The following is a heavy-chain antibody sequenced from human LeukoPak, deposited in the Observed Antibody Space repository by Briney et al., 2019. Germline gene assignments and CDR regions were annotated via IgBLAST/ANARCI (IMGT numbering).Heavy chain of an antibody. V-gene: IGHV2-70*01. Sequence: SGPTLVNPTQTLTLTCTFSGFSLSTSGMCVSWIRQPPGKALEWLALIDWDDDKYYSTSLKTRLTISKDTSKNQVVLTMTNMDPVDTATYYCARIYFYDSSSYYFDYWGQGTLVTVSS. D-gene: IGHD3-22*01. CDR1: GFSLSTSGMC. CDR2: IDWDDDK. J-gene: IGHJ4*02. CDR3: ARIYFYDSSSYYFDY.